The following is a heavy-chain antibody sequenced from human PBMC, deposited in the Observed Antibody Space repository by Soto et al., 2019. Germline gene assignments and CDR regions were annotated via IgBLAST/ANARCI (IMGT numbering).Heavy chain of an antibody. CDR3: ARVMTTFGVVSKGPDH. Sequence: SVKVSCKASGYPFTSYGITWVRQAPVQGPEWMGWISTYNGDTKYAQSLQGRVTMTTDTSTTTAYMEVRSLRSDDTAVYYCARVMTTFGVVSKGPDHWGQGTLVTVSS. V-gene: IGHV1-18*04. CDR2: ISTYNGDT. D-gene: IGHD3-3*01. J-gene: IGHJ4*02. CDR1: GYPFTSYG.